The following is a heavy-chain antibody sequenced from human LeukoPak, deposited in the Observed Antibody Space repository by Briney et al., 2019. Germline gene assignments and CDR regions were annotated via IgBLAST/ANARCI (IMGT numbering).Heavy chain of an antibody. V-gene: IGHV3-21*01. Sequence: GGSLRLSCAASGFTFSTFAMTWVRQPPGKGLEWVSSISSSSSYIYYADSVKGRFTISRDNAKNSLYLQMNSLRAEDTAVYYCARDNDDILTGSLGPNAFDIWGQGTMVTVSS. J-gene: IGHJ3*02. CDR2: ISSSSSYI. CDR3: ARDNDDILTGSLGPNAFDI. D-gene: IGHD3-9*01. CDR1: GFTFSTFA.